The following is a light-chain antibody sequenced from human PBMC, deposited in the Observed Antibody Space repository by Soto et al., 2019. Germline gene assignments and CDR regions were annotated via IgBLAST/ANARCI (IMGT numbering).Light chain of an antibody. V-gene: IGKV1-39*01. J-gene: IGKJ1*01. CDR1: QSISRH. Sequence: DIQMTQSPSSLSASVGYRVTITCRASQSISRHLNWFQQKPGKAPKLLIYAASSLQRGVPSRFSGSGSGTDFTLTISSLHPEDFGTYYCQQSYSSPTWTFGQGTKVDIK. CDR3: QQSYSSPTWT. CDR2: AAS.